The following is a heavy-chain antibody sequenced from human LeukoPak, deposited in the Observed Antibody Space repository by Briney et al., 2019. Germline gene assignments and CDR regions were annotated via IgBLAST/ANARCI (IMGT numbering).Heavy chain of an antibody. J-gene: IGHJ4*02. D-gene: IGHD6-13*01. V-gene: IGHV3-23*01. Sequence: GGSLRLSCATSGFIFSNYAVNWVRQAPGKGLEWVSIISGSGDTTYYADSVKGRFTISRDNSKNTLYLQMNSLRAEDTAVYYCATSFGPVIAAAGTGADWGQGTLVTVSS. CDR2: ISGSGDTT. CDR3: ATSFGPVIAAAGTGAD. CDR1: GFIFSNYA.